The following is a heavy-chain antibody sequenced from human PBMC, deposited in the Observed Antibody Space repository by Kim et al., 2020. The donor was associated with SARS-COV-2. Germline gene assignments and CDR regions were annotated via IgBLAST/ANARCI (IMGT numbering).Heavy chain of an antibody. CDR3: ARDPFAVVTAWLGY. J-gene: IGHJ4*02. D-gene: IGHD2-21*02. CDR2: ISSSSSYI. CDR1: GFTFSSYS. V-gene: IGHV3-21*04. Sequence: GGSLRLSCAASGFTFSSYSMNWVRQAPGKGLEWVSSISSSSSYIYYADSVKGRFTISRDNAKNSLYLQMNSLRAEDTAVYYCARDPFAVVTAWLGYWGQGTLVTVSS.